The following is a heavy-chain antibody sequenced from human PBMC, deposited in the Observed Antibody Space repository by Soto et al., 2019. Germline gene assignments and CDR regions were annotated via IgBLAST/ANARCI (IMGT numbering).Heavy chain of an antibody. CDR2: IYSDGST. CDR1: GFPVSSNY. J-gene: IGHJ4*01. Sequence: GGSLRLSCAASGFPVSSNYMSWVRPAPGKGLEWVSVIYSDGSTYYADSVKGRFTISRDNSKNTLYLQMNSLRAEDTAVYYCARVGMSSGWYFDYWGQGTLVTVSS. D-gene: IGHD6-19*01. V-gene: IGHV3-53*01. CDR3: ARVGMSSGWYFDY.